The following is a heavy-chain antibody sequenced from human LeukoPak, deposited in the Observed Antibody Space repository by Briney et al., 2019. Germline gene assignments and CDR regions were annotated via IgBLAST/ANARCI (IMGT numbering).Heavy chain of an antibody. D-gene: IGHD2-2*02. V-gene: IGHV3-30*02. J-gene: IGHJ6*03. Sequence: GGSLRLSCAASGFTFNNYGMHWVRQAPGKGLEWVAFIRYDGSNKYYADSVKGRFTISRDNSKNTLYLQMNSLRAEDTAVYYRAKDGSGGVYCSSTSCYRYYYMDVWGKGTTVTVSS. CDR1: GFTFNNYG. CDR2: IRYDGSNK. CDR3: AKDGSGGVYCSSTSCYRYYYMDV.